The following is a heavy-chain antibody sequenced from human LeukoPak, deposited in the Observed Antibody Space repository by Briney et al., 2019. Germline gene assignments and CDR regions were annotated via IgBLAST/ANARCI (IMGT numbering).Heavy chain of an antibody. V-gene: IGHV4-4*07. J-gene: IGHJ6*03. Sequence: SETLSLTCSVSDGSISSFCWSWIRQPAGKGLEWIGRIHTSGSTDYNPSLKSRVTMSVDTSKNQFSLKLSSVTAADTAVYYCARKASRVLVSGYYYYYMDVWGKGTTVTVSS. D-gene: IGHD3-3*02. CDR1: DGSISSFC. CDR2: IHTSGST. CDR3: ARKASRVLVSGYYYYYMDV.